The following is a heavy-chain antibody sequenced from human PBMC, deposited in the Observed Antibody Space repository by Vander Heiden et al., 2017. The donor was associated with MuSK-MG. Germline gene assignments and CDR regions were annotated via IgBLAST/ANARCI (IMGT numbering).Heavy chain of an antibody. V-gene: IGHV3-23*01. CDR2: ISGSDDST. CDR3: AKNSYGSGSPASFGY. CDR1: GFTFSSYV. Sequence: EVPLLESGGGLVQPGGSLRLSCAASGFTFSSYVMSWVRQAPGKGPEWVSGISGSDDSTYYADSVKGRFTISRDNYKNTLYLQMNRLRVEDTAVYYCAKNSYGSGSPASFGYWGQGTLVTVSS. D-gene: IGHD3-10*01. J-gene: IGHJ4*02.